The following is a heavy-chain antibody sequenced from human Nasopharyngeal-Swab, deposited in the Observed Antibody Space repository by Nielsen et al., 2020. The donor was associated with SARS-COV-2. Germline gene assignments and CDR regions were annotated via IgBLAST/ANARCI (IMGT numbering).Heavy chain of an antibody. D-gene: IGHD2-2*01. CDR1: GYSFTSYW. J-gene: IGHJ5*02. CDR2: IDAGDSDT. CDR3: AKLRAPAAGWFDP. V-gene: IGHV5-51*01. Sequence: ESLKISCKGSGYSFTSYWIGWVRQMPGKGLKWMGIIDAGDSDTRYSPSCQGQVTISADKSISTAYLLWSSLKASDTAIYYRAKLRAPAAGWFDPWGQGTLVTVSS.